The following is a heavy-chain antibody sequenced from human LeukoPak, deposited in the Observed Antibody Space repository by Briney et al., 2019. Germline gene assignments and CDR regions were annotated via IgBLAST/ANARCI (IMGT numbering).Heavy chain of an antibody. V-gene: IGHV4-28*01. D-gene: IGHD1-26*01. CDR3: ATTAVGSDY. CDR1: GYSISSSNW. J-gene: IGHJ4*02. CDR2: IYYSGST. Sequence: SDTLSLTCAVSGYSISSSNWWGWIRRPPGKGLEWIGYIYYSGSTYYNPSLKSRVTMSVDTSKNQFSPKLSSVTAVDTAVYYCATTAVGSDYWGQGTLVTVSS.